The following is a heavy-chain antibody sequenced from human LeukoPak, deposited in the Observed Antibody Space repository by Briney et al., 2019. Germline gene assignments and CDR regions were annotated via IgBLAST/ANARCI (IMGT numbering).Heavy chain of an antibody. J-gene: IGHJ3*02. D-gene: IGHD3-22*01. Sequence: SVKVSCKASGGTFSSYAISWVRQAPGQGLEWMGGIIPIFGTANYAQKFQGRVTITTDESTSTAYMELSSLRSEDTAVYYCARTLYYYDSSGSFNEADAFDIWGQGTMVTVSS. CDR1: GGTFSSYA. CDR3: ARTLYYYDSSGSFNEADAFDI. V-gene: IGHV1-69*05. CDR2: IIPIFGTA.